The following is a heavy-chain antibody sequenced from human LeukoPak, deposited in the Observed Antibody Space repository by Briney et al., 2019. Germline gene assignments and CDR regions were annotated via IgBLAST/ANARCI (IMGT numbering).Heavy chain of an antibody. Sequence: SETVSLTCTVSGDSIGTYYWSWIRQPPGKGLECIGYIHYSGSTNYNPSLKSRVTLSLYTSKNQFSLNLRSVTAADTGVYYCATVRGDYVVDSWGQGTLVTVSS. CDR3: ATVRGDYVVDS. CDR2: IHYSGST. D-gene: IGHD4-17*01. CDR1: GDSIGTYY. J-gene: IGHJ5*01. V-gene: IGHV4-59*03.